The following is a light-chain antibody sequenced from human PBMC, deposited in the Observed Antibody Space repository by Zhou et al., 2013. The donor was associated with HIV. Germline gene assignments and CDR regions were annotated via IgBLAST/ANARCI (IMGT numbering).Light chain of an antibody. CDR3: QRRSNWPPLFT. Sequence: EIVLTQSPATLSLSPGERATLSCRASQSIGNYLAWYQQRPGQAPRLLIYDASNRATGIPARFSGSGSGTDFTLTISSLEPEDFAIYYCQRRSNWPPLFTFGPGTKWISN. V-gene: IGKV3-11*01. CDR1: QSIGNY. CDR2: DAS. J-gene: IGKJ3*01.